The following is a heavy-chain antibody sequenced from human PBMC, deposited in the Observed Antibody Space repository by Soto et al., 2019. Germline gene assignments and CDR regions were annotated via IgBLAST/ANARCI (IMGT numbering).Heavy chain of an antibody. J-gene: IGHJ4*02. CDR1: GFTFSNAW. V-gene: IGHV3-15*01. CDR3: TTVGRSSVYYYDSSAYLDY. CDR2: IKTIPDGGTT. D-gene: IGHD3-22*01. Sequence: GGSLRLSCAASGFTFSNAWMSWVRQAPGKGLEWVGRIKTIPDGGTTDYAAPVKGRFTISRDDSQNTLYLQMNSLKTEDTAVYYCTTVGRSSVYYYDSSAYLDYWGQGTLVTVSS.